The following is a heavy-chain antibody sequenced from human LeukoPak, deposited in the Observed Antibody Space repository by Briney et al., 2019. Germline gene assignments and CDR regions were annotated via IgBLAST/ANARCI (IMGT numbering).Heavy chain of an antibody. D-gene: IGHD1-26*01. CDR1: GYTFTSYY. CDR3: ARALSMEWELLGYYYYMDV. CDR2: INPNSGGT. Sequence: ASVKVSCKASGYTFTSYYMHWVRQAPGQGLEWMGWINPNSGGTNYAQKFQGRVTMTRDTSISTAYMELSRLRSDDTAVYYCARALSMEWELLGYYYYMDVWGKGTTVTISS. J-gene: IGHJ6*03. V-gene: IGHV1-2*02.